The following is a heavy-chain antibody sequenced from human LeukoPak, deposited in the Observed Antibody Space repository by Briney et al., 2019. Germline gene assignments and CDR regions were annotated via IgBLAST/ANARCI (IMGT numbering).Heavy chain of an antibody. Sequence: GGSLRLSCAASGFTFSSYEMNWVRQAPGKGLEWVSYISSSGSTIYYADSVKGRFTISRDNAKNSLYLQMNSLRAEDTAVYYCARESLYRNYYYGMDVWGQGTTVTVSS. CDR1: GFTFSSYE. CDR2: ISSSGSTI. J-gene: IGHJ6*02. CDR3: ARESLYRNYYYGMDV. V-gene: IGHV3-48*03. D-gene: IGHD2-2*02.